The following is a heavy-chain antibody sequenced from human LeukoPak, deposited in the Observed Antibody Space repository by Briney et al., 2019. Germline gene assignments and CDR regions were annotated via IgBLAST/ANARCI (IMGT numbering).Heavy chain of an antibody. Sequence: PSETLSLTCTVSGGSISSYYWSWIRQPPGKGLEWIGYVYYSGSTNYNPSLKSRVTISVDTSKNQFSLKLGSVTAADTAVYYCARAQGHYDFWSGYYARYYFDYWGQGTLVTVSS. CDR1: GGSISSYY. CDR3: ARAQGHYDFWSGYYARYYFDY. V-gene: IGHV4-59*01. CDR2: VYYSGST. D-gene: IGHD3-3*01. J-gene: IGHJ4*02.